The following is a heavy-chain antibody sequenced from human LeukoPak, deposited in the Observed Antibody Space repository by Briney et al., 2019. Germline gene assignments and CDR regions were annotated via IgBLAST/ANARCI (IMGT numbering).Heavy chain of an antibody. V-gene: IGHV1-18*01. CDR3: ARDDSDLAYCSGGSCSFDY. CDR1: GYTFTSYG. J-gene: IGHJ4*02. D-gene: IGHD2-15*01. CDR2: ISAYNGKT. Sequence: ASVKVSCKASGYTFTSYGISWVRQARGQGLEWMGWISAYNGKTNDAQKLQRRVTMTTDTSTSTAYMELTSLRSDDTAVYYCARDDSDLAYCSGGSCSFDYWGQGTLVTVSS.